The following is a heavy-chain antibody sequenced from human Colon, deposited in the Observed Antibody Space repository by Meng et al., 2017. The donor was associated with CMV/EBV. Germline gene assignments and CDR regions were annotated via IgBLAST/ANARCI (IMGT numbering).Heavy chain of an antibody. V-gene: IGHV3-23*03. CDR1: GFTFSTYA. CDR2: IYSGGDDT. CDR3: ARDPFIKAFDI. J-gene: IGHJ3*02. Sequence: GESLKISCATSGFTFSTYAMSWVRQAPGKGLEWVSLIYSGGDDTYYADSVKGRFTISRDNAKNMLYLQMNSLRAEDTAVYYCARDPFIKAFDIWGQGTMVTVSS.